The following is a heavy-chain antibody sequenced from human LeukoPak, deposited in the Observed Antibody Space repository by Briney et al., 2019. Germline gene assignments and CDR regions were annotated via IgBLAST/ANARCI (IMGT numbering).Heavy chain of an antibody. CDR1: GYTFTGYY. Sequence: GASVKVSCKASGYTFTGYYMHWVRQAPGQGLEWMGWINPNSGGTNYPQKFQGRVTMTRNTSISTAYMELSRLRSDDTAVYYCARPVWFGELFFDYWGQGTLVTVSS. CDR3: ARPVWFGELFFDY. CDR2: INPNSGGT. J-gene: IGHJ4*01. V-gene: IGHV1-2*02. D-gene: IGHD3-10*01.